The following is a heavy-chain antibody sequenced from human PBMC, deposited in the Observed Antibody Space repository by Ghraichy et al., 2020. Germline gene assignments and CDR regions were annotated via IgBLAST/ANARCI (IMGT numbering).Heavy chain of an antibody. CDR1: GGSISSSSYY. J-gene: IGHJ4*02. Sequence: SETLSLTCTVSGGSISSSSYYWGWIRQPPGKGLEWIGSIYYSGSTYYNPSLKSRVTISVDTSKNQFSLKLSSVTAADTAVYYCAALWFRDSCYFDYWGQGTLVTVSS. CDR2: IYYSGST. V-gene: IGHV4-39*01. CDR3: AALWFRDSCYFDY. D-gene: IGHD3-10*01.